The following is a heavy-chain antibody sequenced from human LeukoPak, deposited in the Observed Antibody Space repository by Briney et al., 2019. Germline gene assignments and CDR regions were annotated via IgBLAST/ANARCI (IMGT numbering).Heavy chain of an antibody. V-gene: IGHV4-61*02. CDR3: AADRTGLAFDI. D-gene: IGHD3-22*01. CDR2: IYTSGST. CDR1: GGSISSSSYY. J-gene: IGHJ3*02. Sequence: PSETLSLTCTVSGGSISSSSYYWSWIRQPAGKGLEWIGRIYTSGSTNYNPSLKSRVTISVDTSKDQFSLKLSSVTAADTAVYYCAADRTGLAFDIWGQGTMVTVSS.